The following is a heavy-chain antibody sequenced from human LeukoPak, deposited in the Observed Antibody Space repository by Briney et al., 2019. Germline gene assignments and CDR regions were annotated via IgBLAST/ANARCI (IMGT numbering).Heavy chain of an antibody. CDR3: VRGHGGY. J-gene: IGHJ4*02. V-gene: IGHV4-61*01. CDR2: TYNGGST. CDR1: GGSVSSSIYH. Sequence: PSETLSLTCTVSGGSVSSSIYHWFWIRQPPGKGLEWIGFTYNGGSTYYNPSLKSRVTISVDMAKNQSSLKVMSVTAADTAVYYCVRGHGGYWGQGTLVTVSS.